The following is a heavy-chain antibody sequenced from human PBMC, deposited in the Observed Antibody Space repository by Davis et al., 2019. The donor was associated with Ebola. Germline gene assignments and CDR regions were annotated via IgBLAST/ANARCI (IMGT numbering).Heavy chain of an antibody. Sequence: PGGSLRLSCAASGFTFSSYSMNWVRQAPGKGLEWVSYISSSSSTIYYADSVKGRFTISRDNAKNSLYLQMNSLRAEDTAVYYCAKQQWPNYYYYMDVWGKGTTVTVSS. CDR2: ISSSSSTI. CDR1: GFTFSSYS. V-gene: IGHV3-48*01. J-gene: IGHJ6*03. CDR3: AKQQWPNYYYYMDV. D-gene: IGHD6-19*01.